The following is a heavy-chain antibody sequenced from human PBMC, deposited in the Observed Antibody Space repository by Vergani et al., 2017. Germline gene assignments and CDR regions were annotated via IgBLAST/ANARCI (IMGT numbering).Heavy chain of an antibody. D-gene: IGHD2-21*02. CDR1: GGSISSGGYY. CDR3: ARAVAEVVTAPYWYFDL. J-gene: IGHJ2*01. V-gene: IGHV4-31*03. CDR2: IYYSGST. Sequence: QVQLQESGPGLVKPSQTLSLTCTVSGGSISSGGYYWSWIRQHPGKGLEWIGYIYYSGSTYYNPSLKSRVTISVDTSKNQFSLKLSSVTAADTAMYYCARAVAEVVTAPYWYFDLWGRGTLVTVSS.